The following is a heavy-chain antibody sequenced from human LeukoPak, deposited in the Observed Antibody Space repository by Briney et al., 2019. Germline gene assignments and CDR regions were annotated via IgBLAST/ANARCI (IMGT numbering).Heavy chain of an antibody. CDR2: IYPRDGST. CDR1: GYTFTSNY. D-gene: IGHD2-15*01. CDR3: ARAPKHCSGGSCYEFDY. J-gene: IGHJ4*02. Sequence: ASVKVSCKASGYTFTSNYIHWVRQAPGQGLEWMGMIYPRDGSTSYAQKFQGRVTMTRDTSTSTVYMELSSLRSEDTAVYYCARAPKHCSGGSCYEFDYWGQGTLVTVSS. V-gene: IGHV1-46*01.